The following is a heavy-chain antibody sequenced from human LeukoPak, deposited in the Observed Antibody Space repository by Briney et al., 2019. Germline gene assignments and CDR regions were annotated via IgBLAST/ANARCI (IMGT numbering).Heavy chain of an antibody. Sequence: GGSLRLSCAASGFTFSSYSMSWVRQAPGKGLEWVSSISSSSSYIYYADSVKGRFTISRDNAKNSLYLQMNSLRAEDTAVYYCAREGAATDWFDPWGQGTLVTVSS. CDR1: GFTFSSYS. CDR2: ISSSSSYI. J-gene: IGHJ5*02. V-gene: IGHV3-21*01. CDR3: AREGAATDWFDP. D-gene: IGHD1-26*01.